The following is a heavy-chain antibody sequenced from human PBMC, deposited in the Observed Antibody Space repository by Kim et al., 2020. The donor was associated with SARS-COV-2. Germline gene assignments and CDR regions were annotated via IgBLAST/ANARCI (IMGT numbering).Heavy chain of an antibody. J-gene: IGHJ4*02. D-gene: IGHD6-19*01. V-gene: IGHV1-46*01. Sequence: QKFQGRVTMTRDTSTSTVYMELSSLRSEDTAVYYCARDPRETIAVAGLDYWGQGTLVTVSS. CDR3: ARDPRETIAVAGLDY.